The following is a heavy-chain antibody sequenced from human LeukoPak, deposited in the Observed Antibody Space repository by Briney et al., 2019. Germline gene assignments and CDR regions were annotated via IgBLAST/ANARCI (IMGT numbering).Heavy chain of an antibody. Sequence: GASVKVSCKASGYTFTGYYMHWVRQAPGQGLEWMGWINPNSGGTNYVQKFQGRVTMTRDTSISTAYMELSRLRSDDTAVYYCARGIAVAGFGFSIIYWGQGTLVTVSS. D-gene: IGHD6-19*01. J-gene: IGHJ4*02. CDR2: INPNSGGT. V-gene: IGHV1-2*02. CDR3: ARGIAVAGFGFSIIY. CDR1: GYTFTGYY.